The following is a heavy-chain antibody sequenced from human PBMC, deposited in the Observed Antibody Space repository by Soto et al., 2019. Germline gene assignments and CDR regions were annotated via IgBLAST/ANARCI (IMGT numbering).Heavy chain of an antibody. J-gene: IGHJ5*02. D-gene: IGHD3-16*01. Sequence: QVPLVQSGAEVKQPGSSVKVSCKASGGTFSSYTISWVRQAPGQGLEWMGRIIPILGIANYAQKFQGRVTITADKSTSTAYMELSSLRSEDTAVYYCAREGGLNWFDPWGQGTLVTVSS. CDR3: AREGGLNWFDP. CDR1: GGTFSSYT. V-gene: IGHV1-69*08. CDR2: IIPILGIA.